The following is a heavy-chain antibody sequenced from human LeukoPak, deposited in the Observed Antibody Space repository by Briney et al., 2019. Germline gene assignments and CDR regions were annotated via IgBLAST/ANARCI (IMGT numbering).Heavy chain of an antibody. Sequence: ASVKVCCKASGYTFTSYGVSWMRQAPAQGLEWLGLISIYTGNIKYGEKFQGRATMTRDTSTSTAYMEVRSLTSADTAVYYCARVRGTALTAYPGYFDYSGQGTLVTVSS. D-gene: IGHD2-21*02. CDR2: ISIYTGNI. CDR1: GYTFTSYG. V-gene: IGHV1-18*04. J-gene: IGHJ4*02. CDR3: ARVRGTALTAYPGYFDY.